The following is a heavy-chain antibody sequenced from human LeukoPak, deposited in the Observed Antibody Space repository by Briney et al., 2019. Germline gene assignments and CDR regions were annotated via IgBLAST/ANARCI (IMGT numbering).Heavy chain of an antibody. D-gene: IGHD6-13*01. Sequence: SCKASGYTFTGYYMHWVRQAPGKGLEWVSAISGSGGSTYYADSVKGRFTISRDNSKNTLYLQMNSLRAEDTAVYYCAKGHRQQLVLGFDPWGQGTLVTVSS. CDR3: AKGHRQQLVLGFDP. CDR2: ISGSGGST. V-gene: IGHV3-23*01. J-gene: IGHJ5*02. CDR1: GYTFTGYY.